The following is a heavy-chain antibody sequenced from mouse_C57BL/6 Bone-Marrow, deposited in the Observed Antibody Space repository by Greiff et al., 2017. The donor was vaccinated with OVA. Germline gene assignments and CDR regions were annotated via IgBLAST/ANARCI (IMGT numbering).Heavy chain of an antibody. CDR2: IDPSDSYT. J-gene: IGHJ3*01. CDR3: ATEAY. V-gene: IGHV1-69*01. CDR1: GYTFTSYW. Sequence: QVQLQQSGAELVMPGASVKLSCKASGYTFTSYWMHWVKQRPGQGLEWIGEIDPSDSYTNYNQKFKGKSTLTVDKSSSTAYMQLSSLTSEDSAVYYCATEAYWGQGTLVTVSA.